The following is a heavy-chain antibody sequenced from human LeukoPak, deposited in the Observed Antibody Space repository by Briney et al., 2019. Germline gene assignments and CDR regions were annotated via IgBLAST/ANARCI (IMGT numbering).Heavy chain of an antibody. V-gene: IGHV4-39*01. J-gene: IGHJ6*03. CDR1: GGSISSSSYY. CDR2: IYYSGST. D-gene: IGHD2-2*01. CDR3: ARQGLVVPAAYGNYYYMDV. Sequence: SETLSLTCIVSGGSISSSSYYWGWIRQPPGKGLEWIGSIYYSGSTYYNPSLKSRVTISVDTSKNQFSLKLSSVTAADTAVCYCARQGLVVPAAYGNYYYMDVWGKGTTVTVSS.